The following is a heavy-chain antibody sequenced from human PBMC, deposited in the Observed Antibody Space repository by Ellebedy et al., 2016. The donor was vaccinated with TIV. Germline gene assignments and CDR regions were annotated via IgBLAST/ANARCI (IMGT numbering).Heavy chain of an antibody. CDR3: ARHSTVTTIGT. CDR1: GASISSGVYY. Sequence: MPSETLSLTCTVSGASISSGVYYLGWFRQPPGKGPEWIGSFSQRGSTYYNPSLTSRVTISVDTSKNQFSLKLSSVTAADTAIFYLARHSTVTTIGTWGQGALVTVSS. V-gene: IGHV4-39*01. CDR2: FSQRGST. J-gene: IGHJ5*02. D-gene: IGHD4-17*01.